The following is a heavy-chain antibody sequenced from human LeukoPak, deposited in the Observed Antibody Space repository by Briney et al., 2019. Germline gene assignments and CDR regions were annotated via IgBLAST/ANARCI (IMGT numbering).Heavy chain of an antibody. CDR1: RFTFDDYG. CDR3: ARGDIVVVVAATQTPLDY. J-gene: IGHJ4*02. CDR2: ISSSSSYI. D-gene: IGHD2-15*01. Sequence: GGSLRLSCAASRFTFDDYGMSWVRQAPGKGLEWVSSISSSSSYIYYADSVKGRFTISRDNAKNSLYLQMNSLRAEDTAVYYCARGDIVVVVAATQTPLDYWGQGTLVTVSS. V-gene: IGHV3-21*01.